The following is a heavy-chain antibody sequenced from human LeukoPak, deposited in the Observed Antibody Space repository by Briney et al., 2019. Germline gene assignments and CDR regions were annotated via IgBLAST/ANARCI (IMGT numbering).Heavy chain of an antibody. J-gene: IGHJ4*02. Sequence: GGSLRLSCAASGFTFSSYAMHWVRQAPGKGLEWVAVISYDGSNKYYADSVKGRFTISRDNSKNTLYLQMNSLRAEDTAVYYCARAAITIFGVVIIPGGYFDYWGQGTLVTVSS. V-gene: IGHV3-30-3*01. CDR3: ARAAITIFGVVIIPGGYFDY. CDR1: GFTFSSYA. CDR2: ISYDGSNK. D-gene: IGHD3-3*01.